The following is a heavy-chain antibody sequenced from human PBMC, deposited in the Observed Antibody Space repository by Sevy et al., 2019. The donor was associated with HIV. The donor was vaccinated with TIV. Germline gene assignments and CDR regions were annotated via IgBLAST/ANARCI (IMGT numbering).Heavy chain of an antibody. CDR3: AREYSGTYYYFDY. CDR1: GFTFSSYW. CDR2: INSDGSST. Sequence: GGSLRLSCAASGFTFSSYWMHWVRQAPGKGLLWVSRINSDGSSTNYADSVKGRFTISRDNAKNTLYLQMNSLRAEDTAVYYCAREYSGTYYYFDYWGQGTLVTVSS. J-gene: IGHJ4*02. D-gene: IGHD1-26*01. V-gene: IGHV3-74*01.